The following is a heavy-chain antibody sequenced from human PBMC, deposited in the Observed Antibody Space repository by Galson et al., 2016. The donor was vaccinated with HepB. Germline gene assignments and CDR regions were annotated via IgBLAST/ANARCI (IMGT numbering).Heavy chain of an antibody. D-gene: IGHD3-10*01. CDR1: GYIFTNYI. CDR3: ARDGSVTMGRGVLDTPYYYYGMDV. Sequence: SVKVSCKASGYIFTNYIITWVRQVPGQGFEWLGWINAYNGDTKYAQKLQGRLSLTADTSTSPAYMELGSLTPGDTAIYYWARDGSVTMGRGVLDTPYYYYGMDVWGQGTTVTVSS. V-gene: IGHV1-18*04. CDR2: INAYNGDT. J-gene: IGHJ6*02.